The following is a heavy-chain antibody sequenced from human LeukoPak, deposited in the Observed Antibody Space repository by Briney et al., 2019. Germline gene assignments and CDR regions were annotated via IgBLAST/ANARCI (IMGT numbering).Heavy chain of an antibody. V-gene: IGHV3-33*01. D-gene: IGHD3-22*01. J-gene: IGHJ1*01. CDR1: GFTFSNYG. CDR3: ARGDYYDSSGYSQYFQH. CDR2: IWYDGSNK. Sequence: GGSLRLSCAASGFTFSNYGMHWVRQAPGKGLEWVAVIWYDGSNKYYADSVRGRFTISRDNSKNTLYLQMNSLRAEDTAVYYCARGDYYDSSGYSQYFQHWGQGTLVTVSS.